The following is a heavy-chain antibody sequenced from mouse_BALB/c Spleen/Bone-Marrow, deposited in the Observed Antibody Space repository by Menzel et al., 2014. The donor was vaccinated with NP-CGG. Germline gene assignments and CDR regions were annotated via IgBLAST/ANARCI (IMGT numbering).Heavy chain of an antibody. D-gene: IGHD2-4*01. CDR2: IDTSDSYT. Sequence: LVESGAELGVPGASVKMSCKASGYTFTDNWIYWVKQRPGQGLEWIGAIDTSDSYTNYNQKFMGKASLTVDASSSTAYMQVSSLTSDDSAVYYCARGGHDFSLDYWGQGTSVTVSS. CDR1: GYTFTDNW. CDR3: ARGGHDFSLDY. J-gene: IGHJ4*01. V-gene: IGHV1-69*01.